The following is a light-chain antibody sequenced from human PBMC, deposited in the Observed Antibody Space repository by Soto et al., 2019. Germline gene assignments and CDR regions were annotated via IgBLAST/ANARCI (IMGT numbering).Light chain of an antibody. J-gene: IGLJ3*02. V-gene: IGLV2-11*01. CDR3: GSYAGSYSRV. CDR1: SSDVGGYIF. CDR2: NVN. Sequence: QSALTQPRSVSGPPGQSVTISCTGTSSDVGGYIFVSWYQQHPGKAPKFIIYNVNKRPSGVPDRFSGSKSGYTASLTISGLQAEDEADYYCGSYAGSYSRVFGGGTKVTVL.